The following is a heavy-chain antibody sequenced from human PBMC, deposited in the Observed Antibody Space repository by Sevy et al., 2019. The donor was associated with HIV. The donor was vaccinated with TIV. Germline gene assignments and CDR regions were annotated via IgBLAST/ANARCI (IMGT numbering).Heavy chain of an antibody. CDR2: ISYDGTNK. J-gene: IGHJ4*02. Sequence: GGSLRLSCAVSGFTFSSYAMHWVRQAPGKGLEWVAVISYDGTNKYYAVSVKGRFTISRDNSKNTLYLQMNSLRAEDTAVYHCARDRLVRADFDYWGQGTLVTVSS. CDR1: GFTFSSYA. CDR3: ARDRLVRADFDY. D-gene: IGHD3-10*01. V-gene: IGHV3-30-3*01.